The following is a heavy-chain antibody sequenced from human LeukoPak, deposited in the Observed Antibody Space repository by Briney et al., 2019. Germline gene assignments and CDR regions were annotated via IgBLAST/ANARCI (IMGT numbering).Heavy chain of an antibody. CDR1: GGSISSYY. D-gene: IGHD3-22*01. CDR3: ARLVGTGYYDSSGYYTYDAFDI. J-gene: IGHJ3*02. Sequence: SETLSLTCTVSGGSISSYYWSWIRQPPGKGLEWIGYIYYSGSTNYNPSLKSRVTISVDTSKNQFSLKLSSVTAADTAVYYCARLVGTGYYDSSGYYTYDAFDIWGQGTMVTVSS. V-gene: IGHV4-59*08. CDR2: IYYSGST.